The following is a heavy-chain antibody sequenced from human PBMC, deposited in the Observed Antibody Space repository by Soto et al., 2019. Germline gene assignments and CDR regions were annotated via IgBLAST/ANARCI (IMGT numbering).Heavy chain of an antibody. Sequence: QVQLVESGGGMVQPGRSLRLSCTVSGFTFSTYDMHWVRQAPGKGLEWVAVVSNDAGYKNYADSVKGRFTISRDNSKNTLYLQMNGLRPEDTAVYYCAKGSISKSSAVTFDSWGQGTLVTVSS. J-gene: IGHJ4*02. D-gene: IGHD2-15*01. CDR1: GFTFSTYD. CDR3: AKGSISKSSAVTFDS. CDR2: VSNDAGYK. V-gene: IGHV3-30*18.